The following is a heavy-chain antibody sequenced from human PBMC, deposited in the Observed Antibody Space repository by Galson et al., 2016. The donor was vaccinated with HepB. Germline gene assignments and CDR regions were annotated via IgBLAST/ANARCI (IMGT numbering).Heavy chain of an antibody. CDR1: GGSISSGGFY. J-gene: IGHJ6*02. CDR2: IFYSGTT. CDR3: ARVFITQVSGANSRVYYGMDF. V-gene: IGHV4-31*03. D-gene: IGHD4/OR15-4a*01. Sequence: TLSLTCTVSGGSISSGGFYWSWIRQLPGKGLEWIGYIFYSGTTHYNPSLKSRITISVDTSKNQFSLRLNSVTDADTAVYYCARVFITQVSGANSRVYYGMDFWGQGTTVTVSS.